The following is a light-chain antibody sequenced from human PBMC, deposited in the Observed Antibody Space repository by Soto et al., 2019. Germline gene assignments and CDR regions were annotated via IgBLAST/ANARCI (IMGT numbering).Light chain of an antibody. V-gene: IGLV2-14*01. Sequence: QSALTQPASVSGSPGQSITISCTGTSSDVGGYNYVSWYQQHPGKAPKLMIYEVSNRPSGVSNRFSGSKSGNTASLTISGLHAEDEADYYCSSYTSSSTLGVFGTGTKVTVL. CDR1: SSDVGGYNY. CDR2: EVS. CDR3: SSYTSSSTLGV. J-gene: IGLJ1*01.